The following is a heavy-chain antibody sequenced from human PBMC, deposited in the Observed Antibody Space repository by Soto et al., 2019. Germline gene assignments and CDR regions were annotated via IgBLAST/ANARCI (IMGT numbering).Heavy chain of an antibody. J-gene: IGHJ6*01. CDR3: ASVVMSGYDISEIYSSYSSLDV. CDR2: IIPIFGTA. D-gene: IGHD5-12*01. V-gene: IGHV1-69*13. CDR1: GGTFSSYA. Sequence: SVKVSCKASGGTFSSYAISWVRQAPGQGLEWMGGIIPIFGTANYAQKFQGRVTITADESTSTAYMELSSLRSEDTAVYYCASVVMSGYDISEIYSSYSSLDVCGKATTVTVSS.